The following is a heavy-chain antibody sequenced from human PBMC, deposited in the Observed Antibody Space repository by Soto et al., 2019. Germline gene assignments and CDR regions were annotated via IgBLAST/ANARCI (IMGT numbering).Heavy chain of an antibody. CDR3: ARHDFWSGYFDY. CDR2: IYYSGST. CDR1: GGSISSYY. D-gene: IGHD3-3*01. V-gene: IGHV4-59*08. Sequence: SETLSLTCTVSGGSISSYYWSWIRQPPGKGLEWIGYIYYSGSTNYNPSLKSRVTISVDTSKNQFSLRLSSGTAADTAVYYCARHDFWSGYFDYWGQGTLVTVSS. J-gene: IGHJ4*02.